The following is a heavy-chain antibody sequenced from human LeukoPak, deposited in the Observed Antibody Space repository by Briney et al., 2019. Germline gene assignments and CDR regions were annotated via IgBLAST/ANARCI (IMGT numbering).Heavy chain of an antibody. D-gene: IGHD3-3*01. Sequence: SETLSLTCAVYGGSFSGYYWSWIRQPPGKGLEWIGEINHSGSTNYNPSLKSRVTISVDTSKNQFSLKLSSVTAADTAVYYCARDSVTIFGVANYGMDVWGQGTTVTVSS. J-gene: IGHJ6*02. CDR1: GGSFSGYY. CDR2: INHSGST. V-gene: IGHV4-34*01. CDR3: ARDSVTIFGVANYGMDV.